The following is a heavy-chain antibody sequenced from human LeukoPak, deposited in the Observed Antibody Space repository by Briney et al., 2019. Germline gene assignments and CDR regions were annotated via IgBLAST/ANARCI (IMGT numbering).Heavy chain of an antibody. J-gene: IGHJ5*02. CDR1: GFTFSSYW. CDR2: IKQDGSEK. CDR3: ASGYYHGSGSYGPFDP. Sequence: GGSLRLSCAASGFTFSSYWMSWVRQAPGKGLEWVANIKQDGSEKYYVDSVKGRFTISRDNAKNSLYLQMNSLRAEDTAVYYCASGYYHGSGSYGPFDPWGQGTLVTVSS. V-gene: IGHV3-7*01. D-gene: IGHD3-10*01.